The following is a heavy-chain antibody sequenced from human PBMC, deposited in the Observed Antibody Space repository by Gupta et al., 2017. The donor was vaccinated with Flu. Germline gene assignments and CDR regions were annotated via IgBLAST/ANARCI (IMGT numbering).Heavy chain of an antibody. J-gene: IGHJ5*02. CDR2: ISWNSGSI. V-gene: IGHV3-9*01. D-gene: IGHD2-2*01. Sequence: EVQLVESGGGLVQPGRSLRLSCAASGFTFDDYAMHWVRQAPGKGLEWVSGISWNSGSIGYADSVKGRFTISRDNAKNSLYLQMNSLRAEDTALYYCAKDAYQLLLFWFDPWGQGTLVTVSS. CDR3: AKDAYQLLLFWFDP. CDR1: GFTFDDYA.